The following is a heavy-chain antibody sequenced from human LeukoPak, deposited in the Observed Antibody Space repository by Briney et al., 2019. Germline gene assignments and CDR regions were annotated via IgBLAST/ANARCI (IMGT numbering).Heavy chain of an antibody. D-gene: IGHD6-13*01. CDR2: INTNTGNP. Sequence: ASVKVSCKASGYTFTSYAMNWVRQAPGQGLEWMGWINTNTGNPTYAQGFTGRFVFSLDTSVSTAYLQISSLKAEDTAVYYCARVGSSSWYHAEYFQHWGQGTLVTVSS. V-gene: IGHV7-4-1*02. CDR3: ARVGSSSWYHAEYFQH. J-gene: IGHJ1*01. CDR1: GYTFTSYA.